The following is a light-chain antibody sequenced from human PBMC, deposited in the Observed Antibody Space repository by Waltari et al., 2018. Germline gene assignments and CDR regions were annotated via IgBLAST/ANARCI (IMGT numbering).Light chain of an antibody. CDR1: RSNIEAGYD. CDR3: QSYDSSLSGWV. CDR2: TTS. J-gene: IGLJ2*01. Sequence: QSVLTQPPSVSGAPGQRVTISCTGTRSNIEAGYDVHWYQHVLGTAPKVVIYTTSRRPSGVPDRFSGSKSGTSASLAITGLQAEDEAEYYCQSYDSSLSGWVFGGGTTLTVL. V-gene: IGLV1-40*01.